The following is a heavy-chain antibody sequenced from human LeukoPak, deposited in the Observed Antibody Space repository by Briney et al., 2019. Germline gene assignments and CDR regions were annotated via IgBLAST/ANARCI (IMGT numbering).Heavy chain of an antibody. CDR2: IPFGETHQ. V-gene: IGHV3-30*04. J-gene: IGHJ5*02. Sequence: PGRSLRLSCAASGFNFAQSSMHWVRQAPGKGLEWLAVIPFGETHQNYAESVKGRFTISRDNSKNTLDLQMNSLRGDDTAVYYCARRKLTFLATWGQGTLVTVSS. CDR1: GFNFAQSS. CDR3: ARRKLTFLAT. D-gene: IGHD2-21*01.